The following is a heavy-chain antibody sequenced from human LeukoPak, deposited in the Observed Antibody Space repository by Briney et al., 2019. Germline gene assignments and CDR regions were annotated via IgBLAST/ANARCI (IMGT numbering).Heavy chain of an antibody. Sequence: GGSLRLSCAASGFTFSSYGMHWVRQAPGKGLEWVAVISYDGSNKYYADSVKGRFTISRDNSKNTLYLQMNGLRAEDTAVYYCAKVSYDFWSGYYYWGQGTLVTVSS. CDR2: ISYDGSNK. V-gene: IGHV3-30*18. J-gene: IGHJ4*02. D-gene: IGHD3-3*01. CDR3: AKVSYDFWSGYYY. CDR1: GFTFSSYG.